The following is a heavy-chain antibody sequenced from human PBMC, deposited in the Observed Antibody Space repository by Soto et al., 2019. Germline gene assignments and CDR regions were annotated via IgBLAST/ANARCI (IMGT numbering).Heavy chain of an antibody. D-gene: IGHD6-19*01. CDR1: GGTFSSYS. Sequence: QVQLVQSGAEVKEPGSSVKVSCKASGGTFSSYSISWVRQAPGQGLEWMGRIIPIVDITTYAQKLEGRVTITAEKATSTAYMELSSLTSEDTAVYYCARVTAVAGNYFDYWGQGTQVTVSS. J-gene: IGHJ4*02. CDR2: IIPIVDIT. CDR3: ARVTAVAGNYFDY. V-gene: IGHV1-69*02.